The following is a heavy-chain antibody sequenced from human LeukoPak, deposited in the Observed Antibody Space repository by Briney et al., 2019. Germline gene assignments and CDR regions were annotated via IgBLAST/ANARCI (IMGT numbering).Heavy chain of an antibody. V-gene: IGHV1-24*01. CDR3: ATGKYSSSLTYYYYYYMDV. CDR1: GYTFTSYY. Sequence: ASVKVSCKASGYTFTSYYMHWVRQAPGKGLEWMGGFDPEDGETIYAQKFQGRVTMTEDTSTDTAYMELSSLRSEDTAVYYCATGKYSSSLTYYYYYYMDVWGKGTTVTVSS. J-gene: IGHJ6*03. D-gene: IGHD6-6*01. CDR2: FDPEDGET.